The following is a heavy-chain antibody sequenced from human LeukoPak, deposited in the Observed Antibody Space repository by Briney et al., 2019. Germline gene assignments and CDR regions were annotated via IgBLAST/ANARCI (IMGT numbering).Heavy chain of an antibody. J-gene: IGHJ4*02. CDR3: ARHGWELLIDY. CDR1: GGSFSGYY. D-gene: IGHD2-15*01. CDR2: INHSGST. V-gene: IGHV4-34*01. Sequence: SSETLSLTCAVYGGSFSGYYWSWIRQPPGKGLEWIGEINHSGSTNYNPSLKSRVTISVDTSKNQFSLKLSSVTAADTAVYCCARHGWELLIDYWGQGTLVTVSS.